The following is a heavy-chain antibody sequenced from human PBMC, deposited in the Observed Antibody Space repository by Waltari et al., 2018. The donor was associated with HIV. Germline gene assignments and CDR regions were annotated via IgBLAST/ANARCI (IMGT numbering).Heavy chain of an antibody. CDR2: IDSSNTYI. CDR1: GFTFRSFS. Sequence: EVQLVESGGGLVKPGGSLRLSCAASGFTFRSFSMRWIRQAPGRWLEWVASIDSSNTYIHYADSVRGRFTISRDNAKNSLYLQMNSLRAEDTALYYCARFDGGNSEVYHWGQGTLVTVSS. V-gene: IGHV3-21*01. J-gene: IGHJ4*02. CDR3: ARFDGGNSEVYH. D-gene: IGHD2-21*01.